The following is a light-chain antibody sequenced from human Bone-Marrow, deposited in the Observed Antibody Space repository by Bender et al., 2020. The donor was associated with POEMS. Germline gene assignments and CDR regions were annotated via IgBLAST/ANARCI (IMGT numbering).Light chain of an antibody. CDR1: VLAKKY. V-gene: IGLV3-27*01. CDR2: KDT. Sequence: SYELTQPSSVSVSPGQTATITCSGDVLAKKYARWFQQKPGQAPMMVIYKDTERPSAIPERFSGSSSGTTVTLTISGARVEDEADYYCYSSADNTALFGGGTKLTVL. J-gene: IGLJ2*01. CDR3: YSSADNTAL.